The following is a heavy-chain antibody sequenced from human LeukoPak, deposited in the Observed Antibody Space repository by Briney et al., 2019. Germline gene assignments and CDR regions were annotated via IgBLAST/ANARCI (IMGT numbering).Heavy chain of an antibody. D-gene: IGHD3-10*01. V-gene: IGHV4-39*07. Sequence: SETLSLTCTVSGGSISSSSYYWGWIRQPPGKGLEWIGSIYYSGSTYYNPSLKSRVTISVDTSKNHFSLKLSSVTAADTAVYYCARDTMVRGVPGGAFDIWGQGTMVTVSS. J-gene: IGHJ3*02. CDR1: GGSISSSSYY. CDR2: IYYSGST. CDR3: ARDTMVRGVPGGAFDI.